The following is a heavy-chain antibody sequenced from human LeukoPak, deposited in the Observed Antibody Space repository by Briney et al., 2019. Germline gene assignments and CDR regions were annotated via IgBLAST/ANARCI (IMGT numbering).Heavy chain of an antibody. CDR2: INHSGST. D-gene: IGHD2-2*01. CDR3: ASQGYCSSTSCSAPVGY. Sequence: SETLSLTCAVYGGSFSGYYWSWIRQPPGKGLEWIGEINHSGSTNYNPSLKSRVTISVDTSKNQFSLKLSSVTAADTAVYYCASQGYCSSTSCSAPVGYWGQGTLVIVSS. J-gene: IGHJ4*02. V-gene: IGHV4-34*01. CDR1: GGSFSGYY.